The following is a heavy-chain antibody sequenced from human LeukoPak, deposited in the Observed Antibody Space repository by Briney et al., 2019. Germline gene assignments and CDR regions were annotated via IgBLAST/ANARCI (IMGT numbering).Heavy chain of an antibody. Sequence: SEALSLTCAVYGGSFSGYYWSWIRQPPGKGLEWIGEINHSGSTNYNPSLKSRVTISVDTSKNQFSLKLSSVTAADTAVYYCARDLIGVSGGSYYFDYWGQGTLVTVSS. CDR3: ARDLIGVSGGSYYFDY. D-gene: IGHD1-26*01. J-gene: IGHJ4*02. CDR2: INHSGST. V-gene: IGHV4-34*01. CDR1: GGSFSGYY.